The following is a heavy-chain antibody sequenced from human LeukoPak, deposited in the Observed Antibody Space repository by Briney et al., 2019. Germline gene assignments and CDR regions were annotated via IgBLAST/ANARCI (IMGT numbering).Heavy chain of an antibody. V-gene: IGHV4-39*07. CDR2: IYYSGST. D-gene: IGHD3-10*01. J-gene: IGHJ5*02. CDR3: ARDHNQYYYGSGVSGGWFDP. CDR1: GGSISSSSYY. Sequence: SETLSLTCIVSGGSISSSSYYWGWIRRPPGKGLEWIGSIYYSGSTHYNPSLKSRVTISVDMSKNQFSLKLSSVTAADTAVYYCARDHNQYYYGSGVSGGWFDPWGQGTLVTVSS.